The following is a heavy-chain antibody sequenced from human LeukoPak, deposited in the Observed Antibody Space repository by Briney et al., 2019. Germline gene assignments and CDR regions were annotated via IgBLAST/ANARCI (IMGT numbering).Heavy chain of an antibody. CDR2: VKSKTDGGTT. CDR3: TTEGGWSFYFDY. Sequence: KPGGSLRLSCAASGFSFTSAWMSWVRQAPGKGLEWVGHVKSKTDGGTTNYAAPVKGRFTISRDDSKNTLYLQMNSLRTEDTAVYYCTTEGGWSFYFDYWGQGTLVTVSS. CDR1: GFSFTSAW. J-gene: IGHJ4*02. V-gene: IGHV3-15*06. D-gene: IGHD2-15*01.